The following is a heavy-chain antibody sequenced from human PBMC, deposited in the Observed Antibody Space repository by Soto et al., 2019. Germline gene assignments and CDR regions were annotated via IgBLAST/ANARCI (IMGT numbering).Heavy chain of an antibody. D-gene: IGHD6-19*01. V-gene: IGHV3-23*01. CDR3: AGRSSGWYFDY. Sequence: EVQLLESGGGLVQPGGSLRLSCAASGFTFSSYAMSWVRQAPGKGLEWVSAISGSGGSTYYADSVKGRVTISRDNSKNTMYLQMNSLRAEDTAVYYCAGRSSGWYFDYWGQGTLVTVSS. CDR2: ISGSGGST. J-gene: IGHJ4*02. CDR1: GFTFSSYA.